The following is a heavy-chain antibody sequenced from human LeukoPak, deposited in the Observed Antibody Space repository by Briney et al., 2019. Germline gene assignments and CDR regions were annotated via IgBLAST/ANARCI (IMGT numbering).Heavy chain of an antibody. CDR3: ARALRYFDWLLLGNPYYFDY. CDR2: IKQDGSEK. D-gene: IGHD3-9*01. J-gene: IGHJ4*02. CDR1: GFTFSSYW. Sequence: GGSLRLSCAASGFTFSSYWMSWVRQAPGKGLEWVANIKQDGSEKYYVDSVEGRFTISRDNAKNSLYLQTNSLRAEDTAVYYCARALRYFDWLLLGNPYYFDYWGQGTLVTVSS. V-gene: IGHV3-7*04.